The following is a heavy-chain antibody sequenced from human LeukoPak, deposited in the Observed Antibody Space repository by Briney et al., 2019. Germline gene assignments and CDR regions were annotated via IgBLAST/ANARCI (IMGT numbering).Heavy chain of an antibody. D-gene: IGHD6-19*01. J-gene: IGHJ4*02. Sequence: SVTVTCKASGGTFSRYARSWVRQAPGQGLEWMGGIIPMFGIANYAQKFQGRVTITADESTSTAYMELSSLRSEDTAVYYCARDRPYTGGWRGFDYWGQGTVATVSS. CDR1: GGTFSRYA. CDR3: ARDRPYTGGWRGFDY. V-gene: IGHV1-69*01. CDR2: IIPMFGIA.